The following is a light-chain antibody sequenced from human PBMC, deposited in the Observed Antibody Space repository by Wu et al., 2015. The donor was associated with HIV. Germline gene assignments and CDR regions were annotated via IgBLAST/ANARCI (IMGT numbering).Light chain of an antibody. V-gene: IGKV1-33*01. CDR2: AAS. J-gene: IGKJ3*01. CDR1: QDIVNY. CDR3: QQHDNLPLT. Sequence: DIQMTQSPSSLSASIGDRVSIICQASQDIVNYLNWYQQKPGKAPKLLISAASNLQPGVPSRFSGHGYGTDFTLTISSLQPEDIATYYSQQHDNLPLTFGPGTKVDI.